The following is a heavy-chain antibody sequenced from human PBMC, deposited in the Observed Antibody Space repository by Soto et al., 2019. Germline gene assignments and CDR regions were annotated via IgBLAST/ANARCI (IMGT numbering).Heavy chain of an antibody. D-gene: IGHD5-18*01. Sequence: QVQLVHSGAEVKKPGSSVKVSCKASGGTFSSYTISWVRQAPGQGLEWMGRIIPILGIANYAQKFQGRVTITADKSTSTAYMELSSLRSEDTAVYYCAGGVDTAMGVVDYWGQGTLVTVSS. V-gene: IGHV1-69*02. J-gene: IGHJ4*02. CDR1: GGTFSSYT. CDR3: AGGVDTAMGVVDY. CDR2: IIPILGIA.